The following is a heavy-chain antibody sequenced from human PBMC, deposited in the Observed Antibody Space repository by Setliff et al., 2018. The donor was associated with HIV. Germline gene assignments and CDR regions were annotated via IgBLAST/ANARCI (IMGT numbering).Heavy chain of an antibody. CDR1: GFTFNTYA. CDR3: AKDGISGGAYPPYYFDY. V-gene: IGHV3-23*01. J-gene: IGHJ4*01. Sequence: LRLSCAASGFTFNTYAMSWVRQAPGKGLEWVSVISGSGGSTFYADSVKCRFTISRDNSKNTLYLQMNRLRVEDTAVYYCAKDGISGGAYPPYYFDYWGHGTLVTVSS. D-gene: IGHD2-15*01. CDR2: ISGSGGST.